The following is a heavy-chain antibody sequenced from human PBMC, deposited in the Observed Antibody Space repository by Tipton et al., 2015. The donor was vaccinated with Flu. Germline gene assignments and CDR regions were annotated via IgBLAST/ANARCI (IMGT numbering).Heavy chain of an antibody. CDR3: ARHFGTWKKLWLDH. D-gene: IGHD3-16*01. Sequence: QLVQSGAEVKKPGESLRISCKVSGYNLNNFWIAWVRQMPGKGLEWMGIIFPGDSDTRYSPSFQGQVTISVDTSTSITYLQWTSLKASDTAVYYCARHFGTWKKLWLDHWGQGTLVTVSS. J-gene: IGHJ4*02. CDR2: IFPGDSDT. V-gene: IGHV5-51*01. CDR1: GYNLNNFW.